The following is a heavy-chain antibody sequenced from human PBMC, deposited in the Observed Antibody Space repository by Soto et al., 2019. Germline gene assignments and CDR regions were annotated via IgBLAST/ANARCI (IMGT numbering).Heavy chain of an antibody. J-gene: IGHJ6*02. CDR1: GCSSSSGGYY. CDR2: IYYSGST. Sequence: PXETLSLTSAVSGCSSSSGGYYWSWIRQHPGKGREWIGYIYYSGSTYYNPSLKSRVTISVATSKNQFSLKLSSVTAADTAVYYCARDRNLGDYYNYGMDAWGQGTTVTSP. CDR3: ARDRNLGDYYNYGMDA. V-gene: IGHV4-31*11. D-gene: IGHD3-3*01.